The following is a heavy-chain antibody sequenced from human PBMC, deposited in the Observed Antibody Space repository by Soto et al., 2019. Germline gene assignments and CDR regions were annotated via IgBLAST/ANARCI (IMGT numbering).Heavy chain of an antibody. CDR3: ARAHMGHSSSGTRGWYLVYYYYGMDV. V-gene: IGHV3-21*01. D-gene: IGHD6-6*01. Sequence: GGSLRLSCAASGFTFSSYSMNWVRQAPGKGLEWVSSISSSSSYIYYADSVKGRFTISRDKAKNSLYLQMNSLRAEDTAVYYCARAHMGHSSSGTRGWYLVYYYYGMDVWGQGTTVTVSS. CDR2: ISSSSSYI. CDR1: GFTFSSYS. J-gene: IGHJ6*02.